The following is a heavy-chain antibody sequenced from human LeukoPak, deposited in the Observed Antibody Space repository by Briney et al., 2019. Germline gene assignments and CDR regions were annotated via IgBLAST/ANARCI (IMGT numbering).Heavy chain of an antibody. CDR3: AVSSGWYKIDY. CDR1: GGSISSSNW. D-gene: IGHD6-19*01. CDR2: MYHTGST. V-gene: IGHV4-4*02. J-gene: IGHJ4*02. Sequence: PSVTLSLTCAVYGGSISSSNWWPRVRQPPGEGLGWIGAMYHTGSTNYSPSLKSRVTISVDKSKNPFSLHLSSVTAADTAVYYCAVSSGWYKIDYWGQGTLVTVSS.